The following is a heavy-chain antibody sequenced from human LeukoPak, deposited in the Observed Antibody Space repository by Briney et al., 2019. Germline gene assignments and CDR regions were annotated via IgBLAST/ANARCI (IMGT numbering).Heavy chain of an antibody. Sequence: ASVKVSCKASGGTFSSYAISWVRQAPGQGLEWMGGIIPIFGTANYAQKFQGRVTMTRDTSTSTVYMELSSLRSEDTAVYYCARDSYYDSSGYSYSPDYWGQGTLVTVSS. V-gene: IGHV1-69*05. J-gene: IGHJ4*02. CDR2: IIPIFGTA. CDR1: GGTFSSYA. D-gene: IGHD3-22*01. CDR3: ARDSYYDSSGYSYSPDY.